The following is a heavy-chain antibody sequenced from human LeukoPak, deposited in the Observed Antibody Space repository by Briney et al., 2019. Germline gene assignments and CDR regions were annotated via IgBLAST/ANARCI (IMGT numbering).Heavy chain of an antibody. CDR1: GFTFSSYA. J-gene: IGHJ4*02. CDR2: ISGSGGST. V-gene: IGHV3-23*01. Sequence: GGSLRLSCAASGFTFSSYAMSWVRQAPGKGLEWVSAISGSGGSTYYAGSVKGRFTISRDNSKNTLYLQMNSLRAEDTAIYYCAKKTAVTPGPDYFDYWGQGTLVTVSS. CDR3: AKKTAVTPGPDYFDY. D-gene: IGHD4-17*01.